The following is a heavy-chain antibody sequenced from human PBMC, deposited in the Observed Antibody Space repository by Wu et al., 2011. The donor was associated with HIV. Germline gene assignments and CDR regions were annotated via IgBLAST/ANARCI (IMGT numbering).Heavy chain of an antibody. J-gene: IGHJ6*03. CDR2: INVYNGNT. CDR3: ARDRHPMVGPWYYYYYMDV. CDR1: GYTFTNYG. Sequence: QVQLVQSGAEVKKPGASVKVSCKASGYTFTNYGISWVRQAPGQGLEWMGWINVYNGNTNYAQKLQGRVTMTSDTSTSTAYMELRSLRSDDTAVYYCARDRHPMVGPWYYYYYMDVWAKGPRSPSP. D-gene: IGHD3-10*01. V-gene: IGHV1-18*01.